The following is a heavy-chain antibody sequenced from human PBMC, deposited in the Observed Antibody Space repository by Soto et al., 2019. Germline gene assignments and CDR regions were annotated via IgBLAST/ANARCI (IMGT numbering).Heavy chain of an antibody. V-gene: IGHV3-11*01. D-gene: IGHD1-26*01. CDR2: MSSSGGDI. CDR1: GFTFSDYY. J-gene: IGHJ6*01. Sequence: GGSLRLSCAASGFTFSDYYMTWIRQAPGKGLEWVSYMSSSGGDIYYTDSVKGRFTISRDNAKDSLHLQMNSLRAEDTAVYYCARVGQDYYYGMDVWGQGTTVTVSS. CDR3: ARVGQDYYYGMDV.